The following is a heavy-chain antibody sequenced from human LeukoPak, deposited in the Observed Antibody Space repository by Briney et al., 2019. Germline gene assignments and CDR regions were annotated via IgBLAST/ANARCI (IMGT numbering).Heavy chain of an antibody. D-gene: IGHD3-3*01. Sequence: SSETLSLTCAVYGGSFSGYYWSWIRQPPGKGLEWIGEINHSGSTNYNPSLKSRVTISVDTSKNQFSLKLSSVTAADTAVYYCARGLDYDFWSGYYKVPPYYYYYYGMDVWGQGTTVTVSS. J-gene: IGHJ6*02. CDR2: INHSGST. CDR1: GGSFSGYY. CDR3: ARGLDYDFWSGYYKVPPYYYYYYGMDV. V-gene: IGHV4-34*01.